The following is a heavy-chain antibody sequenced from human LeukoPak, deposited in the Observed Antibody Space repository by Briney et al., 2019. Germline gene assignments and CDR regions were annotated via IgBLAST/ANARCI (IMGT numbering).Heavy chain of an antibody. CDR2: FKIKTDGGTT. CDR3: TTDGSSGSTFDY. D-gene: IGHD6-19*01. V-gene: IGHV3-15*01. J-gene: IGHJ4*02. Sequence: KPGGSFRLPCPPPGFTSSTASMSWVGKAPGKGLNWVGRFKIKTDGGTTDYAAPVKSRFTISRDDSKNTLYLQMNSLKTEDTAVYYCTTDGSSGSTFDYWGQGSMVTDSS. CDR1: GFTSSTAS.